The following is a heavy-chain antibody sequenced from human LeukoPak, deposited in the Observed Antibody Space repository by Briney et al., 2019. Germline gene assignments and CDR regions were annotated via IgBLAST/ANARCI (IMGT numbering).Heavy chain of an antibody. CDR1: GFPFSSYE. D-gene: IGHD4-17*01. CDR2: ISSSGSNI. J-gene: IGHJ4*02. V-gene: IGHV3-48*03. CDR3: AKRIMTTMTDLVVFDY. Sequence: GGSLTLSCAASGFPFSSYEMNWVRQAPGKGLEWVSYISSSGSNIYYADSVKGRFTISRDNAKNSLYLQMNSLRAEDTAVYYCAKRIMTTMTDLVVFDYWGQGTLVTVSS.